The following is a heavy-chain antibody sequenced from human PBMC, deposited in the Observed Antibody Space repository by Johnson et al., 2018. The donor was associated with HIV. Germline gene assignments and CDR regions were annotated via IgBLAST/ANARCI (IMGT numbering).Heavy chain of an antibody. CDR2: ISYDGSNK. Sequence: VQLLESGGGVVQPGRSLRLSCAASGFTFSSYAMHWVRQAPGKGLEWVAVISYDGSNKYYADSVKGRFTISRDNSKNTLYLQMNSLRAEDTAVYYCASGQNAFDIWGQGTMFTVSS. V-gene: IGHV3-30-3*01. J-gene: IGHJ3*02. CDR1: GFTFSSYA. CDR3: ASGQNAFDI.